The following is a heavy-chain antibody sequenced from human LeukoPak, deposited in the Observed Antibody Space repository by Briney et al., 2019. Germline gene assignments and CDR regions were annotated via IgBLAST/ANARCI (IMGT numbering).Heavy chain of an antibody. Sequence: GASEKVSYKASGYTFTSYGISWVRQAPGQGLEWMGWISAYNGNTNYAQKLQGRVTMTTDTSTSTAYMELRSLRSDDTAVYYCARTPAAGSSSWPPADYWGQGTLVTVSS. CDR1: GYTFTSYG. D-gene: IGHD6-13*01. CDR2: ISAYNGNT. V-gene: IGHV1-18*01. J-gene: IGHJ4*02. CDR3: ARTPAAGSSSWPPADY.